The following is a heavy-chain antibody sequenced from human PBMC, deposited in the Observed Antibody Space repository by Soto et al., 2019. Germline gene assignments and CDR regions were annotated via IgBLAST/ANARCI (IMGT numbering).Heavy chain of an antibody. V-gene: IGHV3-7*03. J-gene: IGHJ4*02. CDR3: VRDWRDGYDHSFNL. CDR2: IKPDGSEK. D-gene: IGHD5-12*01. CDR1: GFTFNSYY. Sequence: EVQLVESGGGLVQPGGSLRLSCAASGFTFNSYYMSWVRQAPGEGLEWVANIKPDGSEKYYVDSVEGRFTISRDNARNSLYLQMTSLTAEDTAVYYCVRDWRDGYDHSFNLWGQGTPVTVSS.